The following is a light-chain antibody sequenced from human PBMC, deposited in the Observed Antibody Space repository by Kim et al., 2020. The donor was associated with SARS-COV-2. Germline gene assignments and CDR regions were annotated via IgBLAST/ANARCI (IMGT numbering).Light chain of an antibody. CDR2: EVT. V-gene: IGLV2-8*01. Sequence: QSALTQPPSASGSPGQSVTISCTGTNSDFGGYNYVSWYQQHPGKAPKLMIYEVTKRPSGVPDRFSGSKSGNTASLTVSGLQAEDEADYYCSSCAGSTTYVFGGGTQLTVL. J-gene: IGLJ7*01. CDR1: NSDFGGYNY. CDR3: SSCAGSTTYV.